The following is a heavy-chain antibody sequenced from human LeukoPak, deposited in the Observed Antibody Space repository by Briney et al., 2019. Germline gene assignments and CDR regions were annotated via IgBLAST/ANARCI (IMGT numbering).Heavy chain of an antibody. CDR1: GFNFNSYW. Sequence: GGSLRLSCAASGFNFNSYWMNWVRQAPGRGLQWVANMNSDGSTKNYLDSVKGRFTISRDNAKNSLYLQMNSLRAEDTAVYYCARGSNVQQRLDSFDFWGQGTLVTVSS. CDR3: ARGSNVQQRLDSFDF. D-gene: IGHD6-25*01. CDR2: MNSDGSTK. V-gene: IGHV3-7*02. J-gene: IGHJ4*02.